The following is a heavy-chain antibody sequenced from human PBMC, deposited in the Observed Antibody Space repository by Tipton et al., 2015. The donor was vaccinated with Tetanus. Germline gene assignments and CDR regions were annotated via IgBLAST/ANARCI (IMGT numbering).Heavy chain of an antibody. V-gene: IGHV1-18*01. Sequence: QSGAEVKKPGASVKVSCKASGYTFTSYDISWVRQAPGQGLEWMGWISAYNGNTKYAQKYQGRLTMTTDTSTSTAYMELKSLRSDDTAVYYCARDEGRIAAAGTYFEYWGQGTLVTVSS. CDR1: GYTFTSYD. CDR2: ISAYNGNT. J-gene: IGHJ4*02. D-gene: IGHD6-13*01. CDR3: ARDEGRIAAAGTYFEY.